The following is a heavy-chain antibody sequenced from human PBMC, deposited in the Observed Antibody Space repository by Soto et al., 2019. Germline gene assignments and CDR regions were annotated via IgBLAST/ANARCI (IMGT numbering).Heavy chain of an antibody. Sequence: PGGSLRLSCAASGFSFSSYGMHWVRQAPGKGLEWVAVISYDGSNKYYADSVKGRFTISRDNSKNTLYLQMNSLRAEDTAVYYRAKGSRFLEWTIDYWGQGT. J-gene: IGHJ4*02. D-gene: IGHD3-3*01. V-gene: IGHV3-30*18. CDR3: AKGSRFLEWTIDY. CDR1: GFSFSSYG. CDR2: ISYDGSNK.